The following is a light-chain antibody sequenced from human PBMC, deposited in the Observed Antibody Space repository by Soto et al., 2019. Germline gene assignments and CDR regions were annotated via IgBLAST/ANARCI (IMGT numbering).Light chain of an antibody. Sequence: DIPMTQSPSSLSASVGDRVTITCRASQSIISYLSWYQQKPGKAPKLLIYAATTLQSGVPSRFSGSGSGTDFTLTISSLQPEDSATYYCQQSYDILSFGGGTKVDIK. V-gene: IGKV1-39*01. CDR1: QSIISY. CDR3: QQSYDILS. J-gene: IGKJ4*01. CDR2: AAT.